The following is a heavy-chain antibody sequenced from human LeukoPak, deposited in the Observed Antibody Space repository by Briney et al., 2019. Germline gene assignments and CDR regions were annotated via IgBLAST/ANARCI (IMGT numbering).Heavy chain of an antibody. J-gene: IGHJ4*02. CDR3: AKSYRIWVATISSSGGVSDY. Sequence: PGGSLRLSCAASGFTFSSYAMSWVRQAPGKGLEWVSAISGSGGSTYYADSVKGRFTISRDNSKNTLYLQMNSLRAEDTAVYYCAKSYRIWVATISSSGGVSDYWGQGTLVTVSS. V-gene: IGHV3-23*01. CDR1: GFTFSSYA. D-gene: IGHD5-12*01. CDR2: ISGSGGST.